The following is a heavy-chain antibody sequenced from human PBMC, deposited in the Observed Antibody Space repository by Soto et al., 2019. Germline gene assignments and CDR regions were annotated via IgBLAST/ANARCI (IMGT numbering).Heavy chain of an antibody. CDR2: ISGSGGST. D-gene: IGHD2-2*01. J-gene: IGHJ4*02. Sequence: PGGSKRHSSTASGFPFSGSAMSCVRQAPGEGLEWVSAISGSGGSTYYADSVKGRFTISRDNSKNTLYLQMNSLRAEDTAVYYCARGPSSLTRFDYWGQGSLVTVSS. CDR1: GFPFSGSA. V-gene: IGHV3-23*01. CDR3: ARGPSSLTRFDY.